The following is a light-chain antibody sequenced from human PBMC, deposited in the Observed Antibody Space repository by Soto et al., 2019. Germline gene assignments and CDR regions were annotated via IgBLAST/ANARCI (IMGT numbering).Light chain of an antibody. CDR2: SAS. CDR1: QAISSW. V-gene: IGKV1-12*01. CDR3: QQARSFPLT. Sequence: DIQMTQSPSSVSASVGDRFTITWRASQAISSWLAWYQQKPGRAPKLLIYSASSLQNGAPSRFTGSGSGTDFTLTITSLQPDDTAIYYCQQARSFPLTFGGGTKVDIK. J-gene: IGKJ4*01.